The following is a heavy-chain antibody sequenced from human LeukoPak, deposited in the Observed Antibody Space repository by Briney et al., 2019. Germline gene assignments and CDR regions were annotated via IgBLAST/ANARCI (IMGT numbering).Heavy chain of an antibody. J-gene: IGHJ4*02. CDR2: ISYDGSNK. CDR1: GFTFSSYA. CDR3: ARGSGYSYAFTGRERTKSRLDY. Sequence: GGSLRLSCAASGFTFSSYAMHWVRQAPGKGLEWVAVISYDGSNKYYTDSVKGRFTISRDNSKNTLYLQMNSLRAEDTAVYYCARGSGYSYAFTGRERTKSRLDYWGPGTLVTVSS. D-gene: IGHD5-18*01. V-gene: IGHV3-30*04.